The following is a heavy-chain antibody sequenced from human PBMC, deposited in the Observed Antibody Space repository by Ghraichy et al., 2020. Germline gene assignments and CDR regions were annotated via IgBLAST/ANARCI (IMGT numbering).Heavy chain of an antibody. D-gene: IGHD1-26*01. CDR2: IRYDGSNK. CDR1: GFTFSSYG. Sequence: GGSLRLSCAASGFTFSSYGMHWVRQAPGKGLEWVAFIRYDGSNKYYADSVKGRFTISRDNSKNTLYLQMNSLRAEDTAVYYCAKDSTVGAKGTNYFDYWGQGTLVTVSS. V-gene: IGHV3-30*02. J-gene: IGHJ4*02. CDR3: AKDSTVGAKGTNYFDY.